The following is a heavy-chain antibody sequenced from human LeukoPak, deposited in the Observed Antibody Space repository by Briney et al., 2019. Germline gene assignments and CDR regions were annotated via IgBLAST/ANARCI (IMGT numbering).Heavy chain of an antibody. D-gene: IGHD2-2*01. J-gene: IGHJ4*02. CDR2: IWYDGSNK. CDR1: GFTFSSYG. V-gene: IGHV3-30*02. CDR3: AKDRDIVVVPGGIRQGLDC. Sequence: PGGSLRLSCAASGFTFSSYGMHWVRQAPGKGLEWVAVIWYDGSNKYYVDSVKGRFTISRDNSKNTLYLQMNSLRAEDTSVYYCAKDRDIVVVPGGIRQGLDCWGQGTLVTVSS.